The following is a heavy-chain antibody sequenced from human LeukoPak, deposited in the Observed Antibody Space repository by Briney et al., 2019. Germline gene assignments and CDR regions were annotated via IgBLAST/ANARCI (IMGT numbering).Heavy chain of an antibody. CDR1: GFTFSSTS. CDR2: IRTEADGGTA. J-gene: IGHJ4*02. CDR3: TKTSPHFDY. V-gene: IGHV3-15*05. Sequence: GGSLRLSCAASGFTFSSTSINWVRQAPGKGLDWVGRIRTEADGGTADYAAPVKGRFTISRDDSKNTLFLQMNSLESEDTAVYYCTKTSPHFDYWGQGILVTVSS.